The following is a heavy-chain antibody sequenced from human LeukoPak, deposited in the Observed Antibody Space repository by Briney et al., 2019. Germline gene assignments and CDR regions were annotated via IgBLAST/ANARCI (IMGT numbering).Heavy chain of an antibody. CDR2: INHSGST. J-gene: IGHJ4*02. V-gene: IGHV4-34*01. D-gene: IGHD3-9*01. CDR1: GGSFSGYY. Sequence: PSETLSLTCAVNGGSFSGYYWSWIRQPPGKGLEWIGEINHSGSTNYNPSLESRVTISVDTSKNQFSLKLSSVTAADTAVYYCARGPARVLRYFDWLVPYYFDYWGQGTLVTVSS. CDR3: ARGPARVLRYFDWLVPYYFDY.